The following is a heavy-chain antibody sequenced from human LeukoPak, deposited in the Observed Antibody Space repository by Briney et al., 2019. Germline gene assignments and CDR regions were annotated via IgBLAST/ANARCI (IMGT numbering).Heavy chain of an antibody. V-gene: IGHV1-24*01. J-gene: IGHJ4*02. CDR3: ATDSGYYLY. CDR1: GFTFTDEY. D-gene: IGHD3-22*01. CDR2: FDPQDVET. Sequence: ASVKVSCKSSGFTFTDEYIHWVRQAPGQGLEWMGGFDPQDVETKYSPELQDRVTMTDDRSTDTAYMELSSLTSEDTAVYFCATDSGYYLYWGQGTLVTVSS.